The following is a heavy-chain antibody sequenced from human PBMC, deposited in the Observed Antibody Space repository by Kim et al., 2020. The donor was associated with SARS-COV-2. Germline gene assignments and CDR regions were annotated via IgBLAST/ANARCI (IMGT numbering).Heavy chain of an antibody. CDR2: ISSSSSYI. CDR3: ARGTAEYCSGGSCYSDYYYGVDV. J-gene: IGHJ6*02. CDR1: GFTFSSYS. Sequence: GGSLRLSCAASGFTFSSYSMNWVRQAPGKGLEWVSSISSSSSYIYYADSVKGRFTISRDNAKNSLYLQMNSLRAEDTAVYYCARGTAEYCSGGSCYSDYYYGVDVWGQGTTVTVSS. V-gene: IGHV3-21*01. D-gene: IGHD2-15*01.